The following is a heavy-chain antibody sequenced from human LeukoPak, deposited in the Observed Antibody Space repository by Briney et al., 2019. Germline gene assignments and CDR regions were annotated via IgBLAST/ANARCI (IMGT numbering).Heavy chain of an antibody. Sequence: PSETLSLTCAVYGGSFSGYYWSWIRQPPGKGLEWIGEINHSGGTNYNLSLKSRVTISVDTSKNQFSLKLSSVTAADTAVYYCARARRDTAMDTYYYVMDVWGQGTTVTVSS. V-gene: IGHV4-34*01. CDR1: GGSFSGYY. J-gene: IGHJ6*02. CDR3: ARARRDTAMDTYYYVMDV. CDR2: INHSGGT. D-gene: IGHD5-18*01.